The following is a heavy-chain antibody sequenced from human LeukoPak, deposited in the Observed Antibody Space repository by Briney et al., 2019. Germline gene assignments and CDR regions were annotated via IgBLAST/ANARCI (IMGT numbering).Heavy chain of an antibody. CDR1: GFTFSSYG. V-gene: IGHV3-20*04. D-gene: IGHD3-9*01. Sequence: GGSLRLSCAASGFTFSSYGMTWVRQAPGKGLEWVSGINWNGGSTSYADSVKGRFTISRDNSKNSLYLQMNSLRAEDTALYYCAKEYYDILTGYRAEYYFDYWGQGTLVTVSS. CDR3: AKEYYDILTGYRAEYYFDY. J-gene: IGHJ4*02. CDR2: INWNGGST.